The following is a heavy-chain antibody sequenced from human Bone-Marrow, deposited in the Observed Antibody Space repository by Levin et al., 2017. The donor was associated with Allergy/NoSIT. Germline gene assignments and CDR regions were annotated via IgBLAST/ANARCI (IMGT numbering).Heavy chain of an antibody. Sequence: SETLSLNCIVSGGYISSYYWTWIRQPPGKGLEWIANIKYSGSTTYNPSLKSRVTISVDMSKNQFSLTLNSVTVADTAVYYCAGGFGWLPELWGQGTLVTVSS. V-gene: IGHV4-59*01. CDR3: AGGFGWLPEL. CDR1: GGYISSYY. CDR2: IKYSGST. J-gene: IGHJ4*02. D-gene: IGHD6-19*01.